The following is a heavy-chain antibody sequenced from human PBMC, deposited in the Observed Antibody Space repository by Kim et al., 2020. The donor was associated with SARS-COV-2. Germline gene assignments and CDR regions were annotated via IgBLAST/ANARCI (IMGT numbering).Heavy chain of an antibody. CDR2: ISYDGSNK. D-gene: IGHD6-19*01. CDR1: GFTFSSYA. Sequence: GGSLRLSCAASGFTFSSYAMHWVRQAPGKGLEWVAVISYDGSNKYYADSVKGRFTISRDNSKNTLYLQMNSLRAEDTAVYYCARDYSSGWGGYYYYGMDVWGQGTTVTVSS. CDR3: ARDYSSGWGGYYYYGMDV. V-gene: IGHV3-30*04. J-gene: IGHJ6*02.